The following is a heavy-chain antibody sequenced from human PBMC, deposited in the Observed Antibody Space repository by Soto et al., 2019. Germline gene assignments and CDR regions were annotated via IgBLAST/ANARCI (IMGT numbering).Heavy chain of an antibody. V-gene: IGHV3-23*01. CDR3: AKYYASGSYYHFDS. Sequence: EVQLLESGGDLVQPGGSLRLSCAASGFTFINYAMSWVRQAPGLGLEWVSSISGSGGRADYADSVRGRFTISRDNSKKTLSLQMISLRVDDTAIYSCAKYYASGSYYHFDSWGQGTLVTVSS. J-gene: IGHJ4*02. D-gene: IGHD3-10*01. CDR2: ISGSGGRA. CDR1: GFTFINYA.